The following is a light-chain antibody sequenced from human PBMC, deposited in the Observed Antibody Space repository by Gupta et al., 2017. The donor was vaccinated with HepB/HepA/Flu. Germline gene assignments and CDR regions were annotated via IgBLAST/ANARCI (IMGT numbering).Light chain of an antibody. Sequence: DVVMTQSPVSLPVTLGQPASISCTSSQSLVHSNGNTYLEWFQQRPSQSPRRLIYQVSKRDSGVPDRFSGGGSGTDFTLKISRVDAEDVGVYYCRQHTHWPHTFGQGTKLEIE. CDR3: RQHTHWPHT. CDR1: QSLVHSNGNTY. V-gene: IGKV2-30*02. J-gene: IGKJ2*01. CDR2: QVS.